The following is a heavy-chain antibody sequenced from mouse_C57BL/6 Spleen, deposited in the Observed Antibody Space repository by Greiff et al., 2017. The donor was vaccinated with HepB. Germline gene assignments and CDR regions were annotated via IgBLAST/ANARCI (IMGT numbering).Heavy chain of an antibody. V-gene: IGHV1-5*01. J-gene: IGHJ4*01. D-gene: IGHD1-1*01. Sequence: QLQQSGTVLARPGASVKMSCKTSGYTFTSYWMHWVKQRPGQGLEWIGAIYPGNSDTSYNQKFKGKAKLTAVTSASTAYMELSSLTNEDSAVYYCTRDYYGSRNAMDYWGQGTSVTVSS. CDR1: GYTFTSYW. CDR3: TRDYYGSRNAMDY. CDR2: IYPGNSDT.